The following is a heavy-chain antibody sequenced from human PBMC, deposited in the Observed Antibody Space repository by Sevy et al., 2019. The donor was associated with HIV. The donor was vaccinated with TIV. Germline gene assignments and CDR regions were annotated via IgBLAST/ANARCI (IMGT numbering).Heavy chain of an antibody. CDR1: GFTFSSYA. D-gene: IGHD6-13*01. CDR3: AKGTLIGAAGLDAFDI. Sequence: GGSLRLSCAASGFTFSSYAMNWVRQAPVKGLEWVSSGSGGNTYYADSVKGRFTISRDSSKNTVSLQMNSLRAEDSAIYYCAKGTLIGAAGLDAFDIWGQGTKVTVSS. V-gene: IGHV3-23*01. CDR2: SGSGGNT. J-gene: IGHJ3*02.